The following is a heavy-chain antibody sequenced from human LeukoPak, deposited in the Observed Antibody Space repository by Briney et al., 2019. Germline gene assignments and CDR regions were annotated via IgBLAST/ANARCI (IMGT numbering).Heavy chain of an antibody. CDR2: MYYSGST. Sequence: SETLSLTCTVSGGSISSGDYYWSWIRQPPGKGLEWIAYMYYSGSTYYNPSLKSRVTISVDTSKNQFSLKLSSVTAADTAVYYCARDRPGWDAFDIWGQGTMVTVSS. J-gene: IGHJ3*02. CDR1: GGSISSGDYY. CDR3: ARDRPGWDAFDI. V-gene: IGHV4-30-4*02.